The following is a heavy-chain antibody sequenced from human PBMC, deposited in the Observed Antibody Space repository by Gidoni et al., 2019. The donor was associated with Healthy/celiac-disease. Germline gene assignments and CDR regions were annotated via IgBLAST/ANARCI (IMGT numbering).Heavy chain of an antibody. V-gene: IGHV4-59*01. J-gene: IGHJ5*02. CDR2: IYYSGST. CDR3: ARGRIPNWFDP. CDR1: GGSISSYY. Sequence: QLQLQESGPGLVKPSETLSHPCPVPGGSISSYYWSWIRQPPGKGLEWIGYIYYSGSTNYNPSLKSRVTISVDTSKNQFSLKLSSVTAADTAVYYCARGRIPNWFDPWGQGTLVTVSS. D-gene: IGHD2-2*02.